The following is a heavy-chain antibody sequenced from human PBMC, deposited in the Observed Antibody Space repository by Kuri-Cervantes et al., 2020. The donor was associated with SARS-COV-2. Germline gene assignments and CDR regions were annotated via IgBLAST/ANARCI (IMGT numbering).Heavy chain of an antibody. D-gene: IGHD3-10*01. V-gene: IGHV4-34*01. J-gene: IGHJ3*02. CDR1: GESFSGYY. CDR2: VNHRGST. CDR3: AHYYAFDI. Sequence: SETLSLTCAFYGESFSGYYWNWIRQSPGKGLEWIGEVNHRGSTNYNPSLKSRVTISVDTSKNQFSLKLSSVTAADTAVYYCAHYYAFDIWGQGTMVTVS.